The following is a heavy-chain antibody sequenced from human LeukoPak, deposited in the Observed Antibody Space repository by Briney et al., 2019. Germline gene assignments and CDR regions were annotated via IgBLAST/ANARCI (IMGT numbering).Heavy chain of an antibody. Sequence: SETLSLTCTVSGGSISSSSYYWGWIRQPPGKGLEWIGSIYYSGSTNYNPSLKSRVTISVDTSKNQLSLKLSSVTAADTAVYYCARDYYSRFDPWGQGTLVTVSS. CDR2: IYYSGST. CDR3: ARDYYSRFDP. V-gene: IGHV4-39*07. CDR1: GGSISSSSYY. J-gene: IGHJ5*02. D-gene: IGHD1-26*01.